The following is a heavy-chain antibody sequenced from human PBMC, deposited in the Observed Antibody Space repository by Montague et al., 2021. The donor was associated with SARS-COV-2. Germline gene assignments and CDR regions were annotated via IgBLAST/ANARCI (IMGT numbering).Heavy chain of an antibody. CDR2: FYYSGGR. V-gene: IGHV4-61*03. D-gene: IGHD4-23*01. CDR1: GASFSPGSDY. Sequence: SETLSLTCTVNGASFSPGSDYWTRIRQRPGRGLEWIGNFYYSGGRTYNPSLKSQVTISADTSKNLFSLTLRSVTASDMAVYCCARDRGEIYGGNSAWFDPWGQGTRVTVSS. CDR3: ARDRGEIYGGNSAWFDP. J-gene: IGHJ5*02.